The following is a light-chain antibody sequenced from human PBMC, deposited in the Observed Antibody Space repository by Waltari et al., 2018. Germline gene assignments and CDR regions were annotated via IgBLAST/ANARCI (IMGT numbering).Light chain of an antibody. CDR2: GAS. CDR1: QSVSSN. V-gene: IGKV3-15*01. Sequence: EIVMTQSPATLSVSPGESPTLSCRASQSVSSNLAWYQQKPGQAPRLLIYGASTRATGIPARFSGSRSGTEFTLTISSMQSEDFAVYYCQQYNNWPPWTFGQGTKVEIK. CDR3: QQYNNWPPWT. J-gene: IGKJ1*01.